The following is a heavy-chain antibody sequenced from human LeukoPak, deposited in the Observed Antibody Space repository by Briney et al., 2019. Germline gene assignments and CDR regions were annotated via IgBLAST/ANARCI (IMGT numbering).Heavy chain of an antibody. CDR3: ARARGIGGATRYYFDY. J-gene: IGHJ4*02. V-gene: IGHV3-33*01. Sequence: GGSLRLSCTASGFTFSSYGMHWVRQAPGKGLEWVAVIWCDGSNEYYSDSVKGRFTISRDNSKNTLYLQMNSLRAEDTAIYYCARARGIGGATRYYFDYWGQGTLVTVSS. CDR2: IWCDGSNE. CDR1: GFTFSSYG. D-gene: IGHD1-26*01.